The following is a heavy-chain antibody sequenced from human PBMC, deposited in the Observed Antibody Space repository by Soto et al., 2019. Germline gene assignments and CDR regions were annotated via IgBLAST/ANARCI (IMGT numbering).Heavy chain of an antibody. D-gene: IGHD3-10*01. V-gene: IGHV3-23*01. CDR1: GFTFSSYA. J-gene: IGHJ4*02. Sequence: EVQLLESGGGLVQPGGSLRLSCAASGFTFSSYAMSWVRQAPGKGLEWVSAISGSGGSTYYADSVKGRFTISRDNSKNTLYLQTNSLRAEDTAVYYCAKVTSGGILLWFGELALDYWGQGTLVTVSS. CDR2: ISGSGGST. CDR3: AKVTSGGILLWFGELALDY.